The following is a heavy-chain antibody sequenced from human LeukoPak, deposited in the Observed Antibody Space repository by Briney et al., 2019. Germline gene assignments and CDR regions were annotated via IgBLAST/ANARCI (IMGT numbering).Heavy chain of an antibody. Sequence: GGSLRLSCAASGFTFSSYWMSWVRQAPGKGLEGVANIKQDGSEKYYVDSVKGRFTISRDNATNSLSLQMNSLRAEDTALYYCARADVVVVAATPFYYYMDVWGKGTTVTVSS. CDR3: ARADVVVVAATPFYYYMDV. CDR1: GFTFSSYW. J-gene: IGHJ6*03. CDR2: IKQDGSEK. V-gene: IGHV3-7*03. D-gene: IGHD2-15*01.